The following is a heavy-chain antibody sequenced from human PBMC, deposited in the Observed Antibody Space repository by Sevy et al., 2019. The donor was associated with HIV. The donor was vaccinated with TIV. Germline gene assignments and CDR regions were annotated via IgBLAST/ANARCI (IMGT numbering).Heavy chain of an antibody. CDR2: LSFGSGEI. D-gene: IGHD2-8*01. Sequence: GGSPRLSCAASGFTFSKYSMSWVRQPPGKGLEWVSTLSFGSGEINYADSVKGPFTISRANSKSSVYRQMNNLRPEDTAVYYCAREGCTNPRDYWGQGTLVTVSS. CDR3: AREGCTNPRDY. V-gene: IGHV3-23*01. CDR1: GFTFSKYS. J-gene: IGHJ4*02.